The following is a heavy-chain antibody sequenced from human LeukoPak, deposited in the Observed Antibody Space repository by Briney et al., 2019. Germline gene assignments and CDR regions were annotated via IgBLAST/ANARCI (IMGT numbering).Heavy chain of an antibody. Sequence: SETLSLTCTVSGGSISSYYWSWIRQPPGKGLEWIGYIYYSGSTNYNPSLKSRVTISVDTSKNQFSLKLSSVTAADTAVYYCAREYGDTTGVVYWGQGTLVTVSS. V-gene: IGHV4-59*01. CDR1: GGSISSYY. J-gene: IGHJ4*02. CDR2: IYYSGST. D-gene: IGHD1-1*01. CDR3: AREYGDTTGVVY.